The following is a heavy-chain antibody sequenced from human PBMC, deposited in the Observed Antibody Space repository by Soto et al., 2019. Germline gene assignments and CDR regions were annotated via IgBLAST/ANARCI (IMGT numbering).Heavy chain of an antibody. V-gene: IGHV3-48*02. D-gene: IGHD4-17*01. CDR3: ARENDGDYLNWFDP. J-gene: IGHJ5*02. Sequence: GGSLRLSCAASGFTFISYSMNWVRQAPWKGLEWVSYISSSSSTIYYADSVKGRFTISRDNAKNSLYLQMNSLRDEDTAVYYCARENDGDYLNWFDPWGQGTLVTVSS. CDR1: GFTFISYS. CDR2: ISSSSSTI.